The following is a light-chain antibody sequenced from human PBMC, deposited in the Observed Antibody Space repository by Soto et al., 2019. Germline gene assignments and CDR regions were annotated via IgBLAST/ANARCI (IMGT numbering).Light chain of an antibody. CDR1: SSDIGGYNY. CDR2: QVS. CDR3: SSYVGRKV. V-gene: IGLV2-8*01. J-gene: IGLJ2*01. Sequence: QSALTQPPSASGSPGQSVTISCTGTSSDIGGYNYVSWYQQHPGKAPKLMIYQVSKRPSGVPDRFSGSKSGNTASLTVSGLQDEDEADYYCSSYVGRKVFGGGTKLTVL.